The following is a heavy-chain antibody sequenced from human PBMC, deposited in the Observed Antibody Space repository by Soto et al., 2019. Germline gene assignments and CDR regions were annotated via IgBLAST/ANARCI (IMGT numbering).Heavy chain of an antibody. J-gene: IGHJ6*02. CDR2: IIPIFGTA. CDR1: GGTFSSYA. D-gene: IGHD2-15*01. CDR3: ARDQGYCSGGSCSTYGMDV. Sequence: SVKVSCKAAGGTFSSYAISWVRQAPGQGLEWMGGIIPIFGTANYAQKFQGRVTITADESTSTAYMELSSLRSEDTAVYYCARDQGYCSGGSCSTYGMDVCGQGTTVTVSS. V-gene: IGHV1-69*13.